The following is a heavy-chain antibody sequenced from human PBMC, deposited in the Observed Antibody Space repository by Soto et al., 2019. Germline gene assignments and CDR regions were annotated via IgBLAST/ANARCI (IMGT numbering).Heavy chain of an antibody. CDR1: GYTFTSYY. Sequence: QVQLVQSGAEVKKPGASVKVSCKASGYTFTSYYMHWVRQAPGQGLEWMGIINPSGGSTTYAQKFQGGVTMTRDTSTSTVYMELSSLRSEDTAMYYCAGVGGYSYGGVDYWGQGTLVTVSS. CDR3: AGVGGYSYGGVDY. D-gene: IGHD5-18*01. J-gene: IGHJ4*02. V-gene: IGHV1-46*01. CDR2: INPSGGST.